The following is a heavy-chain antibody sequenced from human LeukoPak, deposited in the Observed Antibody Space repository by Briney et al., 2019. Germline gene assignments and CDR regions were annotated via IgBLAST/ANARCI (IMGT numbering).Heavy chain of an antibody. D-gene: IGHD2-15*01. J-gene: IGHJ4*02. V-gene: IGHV1-69*05. CDR2: IIPISGTA. CDR1: GGTFSSYA. CDR3: ASELDCSGGSCYGY. Sequence: SVKVSCKASGGTFSSYAISWVRQAHGPGHEWMGGIIPISGTAIYAQKFQGRVTITTDKSTSTAYMELSSLRSEDTAVYYCASELDCSGGSCYGYWGQGTLVTVSS.